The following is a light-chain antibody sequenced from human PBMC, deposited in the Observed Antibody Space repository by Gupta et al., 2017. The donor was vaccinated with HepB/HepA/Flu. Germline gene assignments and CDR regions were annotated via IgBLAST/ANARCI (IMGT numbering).Light chain of an antibody. CDR1: PNVSSSY. J-gene: IGKJ4*01. V-gene: IGKV3-20*01. CDR3: QQYGSSPIT. Sequence: EIVLTQSPDTLALSPGERATLSCRASPNVSSSYLAWYQQNPGQAPRLLIYGASSRATGIPDRFSGSGSGTDFTLTISRLEPEDFSVYYCQQYGSSPITFGGGTKVEIK. CDR2: GAS.